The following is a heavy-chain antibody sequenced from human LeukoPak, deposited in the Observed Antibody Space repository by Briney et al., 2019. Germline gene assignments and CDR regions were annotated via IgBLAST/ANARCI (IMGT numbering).Heavy chain of an antibody. J-gene: IGHJ4*02. Sequence: PSETLSLTCTVSGXSISSGGYYWSWIRQHPGKGREWIGYIYYSGSTYYNPSLKSRVTISVDTSKNQFSLKLSSVTAADTAVYYCARDRSYYDSSGYFDYWGQGTLVTVSS. CDR2: IYYSGST. CDR1: GXSISSGGYY. V-gene: IGHV4-31*02. CDR3: ARDRSYYDSSGYFDY. D-gene: IGHD3-22*01.